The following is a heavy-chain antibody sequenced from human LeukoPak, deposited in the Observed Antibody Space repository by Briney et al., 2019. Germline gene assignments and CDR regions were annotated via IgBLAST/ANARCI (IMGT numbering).Heavy chain of an antibody. CDR2: ISGSGGST. J-gene: IGHJ4*02. D-gene: IGHD2-2*01. Sequence: GGSLRLSCAASGFTFSSYAMSWVRQAPGKGLEWVSAISGSGGSTYYADSVRARFTISRDNSKNTLYLQINSLRAEDTAVYYCATPLNIVIIPVARFDYWGQGTLVTVSS. V-gene: IGHV3-23*01. CDR1: GFTFSSYA. CDR3: ATPLNIVIIPVARFDY.